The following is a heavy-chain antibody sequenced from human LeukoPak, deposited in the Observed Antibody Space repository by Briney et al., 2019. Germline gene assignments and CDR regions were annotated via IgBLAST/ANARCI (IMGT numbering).Heavy chain of an antibody. CDR3: ARGPGGYGDYEGNYFDY. J-gene: IGHJ4*02. CDR1: GGTFSSYA. Sequence: ASVRVSCKASGGTFSSYAIRWVRQAPGQGLEWMGRIIPILGIANYAQKFQGRVTITADKSTSTAYMELSSLRTEDTAVYYCARGPGGYGDYEGNYFDYWGQGTLVTVSS. CDR2: IIPILGIA. V-gene: IGHV1-69*04. D-gene: IGHD4-17*01.